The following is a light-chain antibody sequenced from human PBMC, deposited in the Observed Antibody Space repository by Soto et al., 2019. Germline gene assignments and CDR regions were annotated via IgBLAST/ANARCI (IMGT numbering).Light chain of an antibody. Sequence: EIVLTQSPGTLSLSPGERATLSCRASQSVSSSYLAWYQQKPGQAPRLLIYGASSRATGIPDKFSGSGSGTDCTLPISRLAPEDFAVYYCQQYGSSPWTFGQGTKVEIK. CDR3: QQYGSSPWT. CDR2: GAS. CDR1: QSVSSSY. V-gene: IGKV3-20*01. J-gene: IGKJ1*01.